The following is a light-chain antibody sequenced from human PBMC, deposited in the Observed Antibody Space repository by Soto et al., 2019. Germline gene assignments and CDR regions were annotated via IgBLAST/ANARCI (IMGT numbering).Light chain of an antibody. CDR1: QSISTW. V-gene: IGKV1-5*03. CDR2: KAS. J-gene: IGKJ2*01. Sequence: IEMTQSPSTLCASVGDRVTITCRASQSISTWLTWYQQKPGKAPKLLIYKASSLESGVPSRFSGTPSGKELTITITSMQPDDFEPYYCKNYSGFNYNFGQGT. CDR3: KNYSGFNYN.